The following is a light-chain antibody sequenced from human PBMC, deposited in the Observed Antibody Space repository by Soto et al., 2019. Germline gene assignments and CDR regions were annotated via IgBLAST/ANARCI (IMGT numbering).Light chain of an antibody. V-gene: IGLV2-8*01. CDR1: SSDVGGYNY. J-gene: IGLJ2*01. Sequence: QSALTQPPSASGSPGQSVTISCTGTSSDVGGYNYVSWYQQHPGKAPKLMIYEVTKRPSGVPDRFSGSKSGNTASLTVSGLQAEDEADYYCSSYAGSNRVLFGGGTKLPVL. CDR2: EVT. CDR3: SSYAGSNRVL.